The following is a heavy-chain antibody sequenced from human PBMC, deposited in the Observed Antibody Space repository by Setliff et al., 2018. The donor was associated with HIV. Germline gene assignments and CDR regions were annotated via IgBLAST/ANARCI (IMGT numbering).Heavy chain of an antibody. CDR2: MNPKSGNT. CDR3: ARAPHVAVAGTSGFDY. D-gene: IGHD6-19*01. CDR1: RYTFTSYD. Sequence: ASVKVSCKASRYTFTSYDIIWERQATGQGLEWMGWMNPKSGNTGYEQRFQGWVTMTRDTSISTAYMELSRLRSDDTAVYYCARAPHVAVAGTSGFDYWGQGTLVTVSS. J-gene: IGHJ4*02. V-gene: IGHV1-8*01.